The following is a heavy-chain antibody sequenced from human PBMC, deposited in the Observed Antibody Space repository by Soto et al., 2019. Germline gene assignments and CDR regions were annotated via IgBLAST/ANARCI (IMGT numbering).Heavy chain of an antibody. Sequence: PSETLSLTCIVSGDSVTSGSDYWTWLRQPPGKGLEWIGYISYTGRTKYNPSLQSRVTISVDTSKNDFSLNLSSVTAADTAVYFCAREWGLLPYYVMNVWGHGTAVTAP. CDR1: GDSVTSGSDY. J-gene: IGHJ6*02. CDR2: ISYTGRT. V-gene: IGHV4-61*03. CDR3: AREWGLLPYYVMNV. D-gene: IGHD7-27*01.